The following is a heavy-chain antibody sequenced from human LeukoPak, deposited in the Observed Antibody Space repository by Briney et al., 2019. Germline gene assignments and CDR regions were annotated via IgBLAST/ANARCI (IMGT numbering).Heavy chain of an antibody. J-gene: IGHJ4*02. CDR1: GFTFSSHD. V-gene: IGHV3-21*01. CDR2: VSSSSYYI. Sequence: GGSLRLSCLGSGFTFSSHDMDWVRQAPGKGLEWVSSVSSSSYYIYYADSVKGRFTISRDNAQNSVYLQMNSLRAEDTAVYYCARRIMITFGGVIAHFDYWGQGTLVTVSS. D-gene: IGHD3-16*02. CDR3: ARRIMITFGGVIAHFDY.